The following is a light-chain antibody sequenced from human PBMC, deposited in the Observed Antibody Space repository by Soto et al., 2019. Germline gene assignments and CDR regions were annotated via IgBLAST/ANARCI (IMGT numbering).Light chain of an antibody. CDR1: SSDISNYNY. Sequence: QSVLTQPASVSGSPGQSITISCTGASSDISNYNYVSWYQQHPNTAPKLMIYEVSNRPSGISHRFSGSKSGNTASLTISGRQAEDEAHYYCSSYTSGSTLVFGNGTKVTVL. V-gene: IGLV2-14*01. J-gene: IGLJ1*01. CDR2: EVS. CDR3: SSYTSGSTLV.